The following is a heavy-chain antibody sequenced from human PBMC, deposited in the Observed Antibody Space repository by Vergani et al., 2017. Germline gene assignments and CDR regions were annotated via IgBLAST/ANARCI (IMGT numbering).Heavy chain of an antibody. CDR3: ASRDITIFGVVIIRGYYYYGMDV. CDR1: GGTFSSYA. J-gene: IGHJ6*02. Sequence: QVQLVQSGAEVKKPGSSVKVSCKASGGTFSSYAVSWVLQAPGQGLEWMGGIIPIFGTANYAQKFQGRVTITADESTSTAYMELSSLRSEDTAVYYCASRDITIFGVVIIRGYYYYGMDVWGQGTTVTVSS. V-gene: IGHV1-69*01. CDR2: IIPIFGTA. D-gene: IGHD3-3*01.